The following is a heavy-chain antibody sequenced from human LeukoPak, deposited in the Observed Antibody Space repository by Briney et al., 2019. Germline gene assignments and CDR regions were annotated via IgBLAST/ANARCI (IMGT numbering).Heavy chain of an antibody. J-gene: IGHJ4*02. V-gene: IGHV3-23*01. D-gene: IGHD7-27*01. Sequence: GGSLRLSCAASGFTFTTYGMNWVRQAPGKGLEWVSGITGSGDRTYYADSVKGRFTIYRDNSKNTLYLQMNSLRAEDTAVYYCARDGDWGRYDHWGQGTLVIVSS. CDR1: GFTFTTYG. CDR3: ARDGDWGRYDH. CDR2: ITGSGDRT.